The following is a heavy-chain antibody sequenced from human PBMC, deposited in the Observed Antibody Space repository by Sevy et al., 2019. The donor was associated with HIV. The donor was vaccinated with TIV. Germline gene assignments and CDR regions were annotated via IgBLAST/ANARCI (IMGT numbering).Heavy chain of an antibody. CDR3: AVRYYDSSGYSYYFDY. D-gene: IGHD3-22*01. V-gene: IGHV5-51*01. J-gene: IGHJ4*02. Sequence: GESLKISCKGSGYSFTSYWIGWVRQMPGKGLEWMGIIYPGDSDTRYSPSFQGQVTISADKSISTAYLQWSSLKASEAATYYYAVRYYDSSGYSYYFDYWGQGTLVTVSS. CDR2: IYPGDSDT. CDR1: GYSFTSYW.